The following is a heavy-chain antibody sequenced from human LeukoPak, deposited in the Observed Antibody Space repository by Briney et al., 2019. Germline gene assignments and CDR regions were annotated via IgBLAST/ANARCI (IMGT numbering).Heavy chain of an antibody. CDR2: IHYSGNT. CDR3: ARNVPSPSHHFDI. D-gene: IGHD1-1*01. Sequence: PSGTLSLTCTVSGGSISSINYYWGWIRQPPGKGLEWIGSIHYSGNTYYNPSLKSRVTTSVDTSKNQFSLKLTSVTAADTAVYYCARNVPSPSHHFDIWGQGTMVTVSS. V-gene: IGHV4-39*01. CDR1: GGSISSINYY. J-gene: IGHJ3*02.